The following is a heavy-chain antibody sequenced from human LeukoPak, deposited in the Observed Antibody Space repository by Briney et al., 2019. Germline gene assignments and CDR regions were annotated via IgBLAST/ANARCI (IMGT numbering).Heavy chain of an antibody. CDR1: GFTFSSYW. D-gene: IGHD6-13*01. V-gene: IGHV3-74*01. CDR2: INSDGSST. J-gene: IGHJ4*02. CDR3: ARQASAGKTLYFDY. Sequence: GGSLRLSCAASGFTFSSYWMHWVRQAPGKGLVWVSRINSDGSSTSYADSVKGRFTISRDNAKNTLYLQMDSLRAEDTAVYYCARQASAGKTLYFDYWGQGTLVTVSS.